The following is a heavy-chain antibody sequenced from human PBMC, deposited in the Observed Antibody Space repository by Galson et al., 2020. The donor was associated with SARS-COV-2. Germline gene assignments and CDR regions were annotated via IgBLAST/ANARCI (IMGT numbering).Heavy chain of an antibody. D-gene: IGHD3-22*01. J-gene: IGHJ2*01. CDR1: GYSISTTNY. V-gene: IGHV4-38-2*01. CDR2: IYPSGST. Sequence: SETLSLTCAVSGYSISTTNYWGWVRQPPGKGLEWIGSIYPSGSTYYNPSLQSRVTISLDTSKNQFSLRLDSVTAADTALYYCARQGVNMIVLVTVPGWYFDLWGRGTLVTVSS. CDR3: ARQGVNMIVLVTVPGWYFDL.